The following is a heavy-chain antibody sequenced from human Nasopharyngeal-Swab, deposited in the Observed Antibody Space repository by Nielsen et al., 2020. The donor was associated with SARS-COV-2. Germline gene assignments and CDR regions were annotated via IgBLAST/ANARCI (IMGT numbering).Heavy chain of an antibody. Sequence: GGSLRLSCAASKFTFSSYEMNWVRQAPGKGLEWVANIKQDGSEKYYVDSVKGRFTISRDNAKNSLYLQMNSLRAEDTAVYYCARDLHCSGGSCYSYGMDVWGQGTTVTVSS. J-gene: IGHJ6*02. CDR1: KFTFSSYE. D-gene: IGHD2-15*01. V-gene: IGHV3-7*01. CDR3: ARDLHCSGGSCYSYGMDV. CDR2: IKQDGSEK.